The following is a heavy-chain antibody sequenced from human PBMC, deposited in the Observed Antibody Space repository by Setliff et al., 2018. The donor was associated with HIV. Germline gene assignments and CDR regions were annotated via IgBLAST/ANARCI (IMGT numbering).Heavy chain of an antibody. CDR1: GYIFTSYY. CDR2: INPSGGST. J-gene: IGHJ4*02. Sequence: ASVKVSCKASGYIFTSYYIHWVRQAPGQGLEWMGIINPSGGSTTYAQKFQGRVTMTRDTSTSTVYMGLSSLRSEDTAVYYCAREGGSTVAHSPLDYWGQGSPVTVSS. V-gene: IGHV1-46*01. D-gene: IGHD4-17*01. CDR3: AREGGSTVAHSPLDY.